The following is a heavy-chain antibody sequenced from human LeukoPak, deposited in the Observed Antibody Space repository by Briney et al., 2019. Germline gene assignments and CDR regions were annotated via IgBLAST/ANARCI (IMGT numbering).Heavy chain of an antibody. J-gene: IGHJ4*02. CDR2: IKQDGSEK. Sequence: PGGSLRLSCAASGFTFSSYWMSWVRQAPGKGLEWVANIKQDGSEKYYVDSVKGRFTISRDNAKNSLYLQMNSLRAEDTAIYYCARDRIRAVAGSGYFDYWGQGTLVTVSS. D-gene: IGHD6-19*01. CDR3: ARDRIRAVAGSGYFDY. V-gene: IGHV3-7*01. CDR1: GFTFSSYW.